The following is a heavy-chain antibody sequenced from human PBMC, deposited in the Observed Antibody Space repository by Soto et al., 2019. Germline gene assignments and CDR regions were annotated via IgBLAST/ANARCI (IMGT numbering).Heavy chain of an antibody. CDR2: IKSKALGGTT. Sequence: EVQLVESGGGLVKPGGSLRLSCAGSGFASSNAWINWVRQAPGKGLEWVGRIKSKALGGTTDFAAPVRGRFAITRDDSRNMAYMQMNSLNTEDTAVYYCTTDSYSTMIEVRFDYWGHGTLVTVSS. CDR3: TTDSYSTMIEVRFDY. D-gene: IGHD3-22*01. CDR1: GFASSNAW. J-gene: IGHJ4*01. V-gene: IGHV3-15*07.